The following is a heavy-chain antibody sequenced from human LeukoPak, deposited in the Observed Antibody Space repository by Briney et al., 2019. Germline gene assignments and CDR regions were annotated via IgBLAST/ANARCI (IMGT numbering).Heavy chain of an antibody. Sequence: ASVKVSCKVSGYTLTELSMHWVRQAPGKGLEWMGGFDREDGETIYAQKFQGRGTMTEDTSTDTAYMELSSLRSEDTAVYYCATDQRGLAYVWGSYRLPFDYWGQGTLVTVSS. V-gene: IGHV1-24*01. CDR3: ATDQRGLAYVWGSYRLPFDY. D-gene: IGHD3-16*02. CDR2: FDREDGET. J-gene: IGHJ4*02. CDR1: GYTLTELS.